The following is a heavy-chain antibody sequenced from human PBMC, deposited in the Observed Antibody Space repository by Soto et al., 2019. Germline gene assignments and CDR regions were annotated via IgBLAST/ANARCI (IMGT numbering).Heavy chain of an antibody. J-gene: IGHJ6*02. Sequence: GESLKISCNGSGYIFTSYWIGWVRQMPGKGLEWMGIIYPGDSDTRYSPSFQGQVTISADKSISTAYLQWSSLKASDTAMYYCARQPSIATLTDYYYYGMDVWGQGTTVTVSS. CDR3: ARQPSIATLTDYYYYGMDV. V-gene: IGHV5-51*01. D-gene: IGHD6-6*01. CDR2: IYPGDSDT. CDR1: GYIFTSYW.